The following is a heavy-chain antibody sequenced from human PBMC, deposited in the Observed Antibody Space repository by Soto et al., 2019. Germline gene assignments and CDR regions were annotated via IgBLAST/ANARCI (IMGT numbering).Heavy chain of an antibody. Sequence: QEQLVESGGGVVQPGRSLRVSCAASGFTFRSYGIHWVRQAPGKGLEWVAVISYDGSNKYYADSVKGRFTISRDNSKNTVYLQMNRLRAEDTAVYYCAKEADTAMVCDIWGQGTMVTVSS. V-gene: IGHV3-30*18. D-gene: IGHD5-18*01. CDR2: ISYDGSNK. J-gene: IGHJ3*02. CDR3: AKEADTAMVCDI. CDR1: GFTFRSYG.